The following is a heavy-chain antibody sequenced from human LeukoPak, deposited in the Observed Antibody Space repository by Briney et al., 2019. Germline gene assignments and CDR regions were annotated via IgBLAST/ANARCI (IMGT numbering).Heavy chain of an antibody. CDR2: IYYSGST. V-gene: IGHV4-39*07. J-gene: IGHJ4*02. Sequence: PSETLSLTCTVSGGSISSSSYYWGWIRQPPGKGLEWIGSIYYSGSTYYNPSLKSRVTISVDTSKNQFSLKLSSVTAADTAVYYCARSRASKEPYFFDYWGQGTLVTVSS. CDR1: GGSISSSSYY. D-gene: IGHD1-14*01. CDR3: ARSRASKEPYFFDY.